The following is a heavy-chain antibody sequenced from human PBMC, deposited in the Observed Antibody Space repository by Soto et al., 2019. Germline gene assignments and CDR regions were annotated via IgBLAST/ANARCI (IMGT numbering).Heavy chain of an antibody. CDR1: GGSISSGGYY. J-gene: IGHJ6*02. V-gene: IGHV4-31*03. CDR2: IYYSGST. D-gene: IGHD5-12*01. Sequence: SETLSLTCTVSGGSISSGGYYWSWIRQHPGKGLEWIGYIYYSGSTYYNPSLKSRVTISVDTSKNQFSLKLSSVTAADTAVYYCARDRSGPFIPRQNYYYYYGMDVWGQGTTVTVSS. CDR3: ARDRSGPFIPRQNYYYYYGMDV.